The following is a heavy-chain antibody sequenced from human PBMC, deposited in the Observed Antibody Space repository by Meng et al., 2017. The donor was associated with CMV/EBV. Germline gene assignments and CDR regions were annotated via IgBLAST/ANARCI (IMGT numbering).Heavy chain of an antibody. D-gene: IGHD3-3*01. V-gene: IGHV3-7*01. CDR3: ARAGIQIFGVVSIDY. J-gene: IGHJ4*02. Sequence: GESLKISCAASGFTFSSYWVSWVRQAPGKGLEWVANIKQDGSEKYYVDSVKGRFTISRDNAKNSLYLQMNSLRAEDTAVYYCARAGIQIFGVVSIDYWGQGTLVTVSS. CDR2: IKQDGSEK. CDR1: GFTFSSYW.